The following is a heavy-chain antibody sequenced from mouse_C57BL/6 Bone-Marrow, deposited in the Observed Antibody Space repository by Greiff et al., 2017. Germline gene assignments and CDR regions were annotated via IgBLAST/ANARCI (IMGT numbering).Heavy chain of an antibody. D-gene: IGHD1-1*01. V-gene: IGHV3-6*01. CDR1: GYSITSGYY. J-gene: IGHJ1*03. Sequence: VQLKESGPGLVKPSQSLSLTCSVTGYSITSGYYWNWIRQFPGNKLEWMGYISYDGSNNYNPYLKNRISITRDTSKNQFFLKLMSVTTEDTATYYCARIPTTVVATGYFDVGGTGTTVNVSS. CDR2: ISYDGSN. CDR3: ARIPTTVVATGYFDV.